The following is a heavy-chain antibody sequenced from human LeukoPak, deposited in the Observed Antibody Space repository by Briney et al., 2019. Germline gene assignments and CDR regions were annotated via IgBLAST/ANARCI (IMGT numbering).Heavy chain of an antibody. CDR1: GYTFTSYD. CDR2: MNPNSGNT. CDR3: ARGYNWNYWKRYYYYGMDV. J-gene: IGHJ6*02. D-gene: IGHD1-7*01. V-gene: IGHV1-8*01. Sequence: ASVKVSCKASGYTFTSYDINWVRPATGQGLEWMGWMNPNSGNTGYAQKFQGRVTMTRNTSISTAYMELSSLRSEDTAVYYCARGYNWNYWKRYYYYGMDVWGQGTTVTVSS.